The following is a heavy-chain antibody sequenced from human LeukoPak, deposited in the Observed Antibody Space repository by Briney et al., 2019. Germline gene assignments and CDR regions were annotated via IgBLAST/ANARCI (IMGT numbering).Heavy chain of an antibody. CDR1: GWSISNYQ. J-gene: IGHJ4*02. D-gene: IGHD6-19*01. CDR2: INHSGSS. Sequence: SETLSLTCAVYGWSISNYQWTWIRQPPGKGLEWIGKINHSGSSNYNPSLKSRVTISVDMSKSQFSLELSSVTAADTAVYYCATGLWRRANFPLYSSGWYYFDHWGQGTLVTVSS. V-gene: IGHV4-34*01. CDR3: ATGLWRRANFPLYSSGWYYFDH.